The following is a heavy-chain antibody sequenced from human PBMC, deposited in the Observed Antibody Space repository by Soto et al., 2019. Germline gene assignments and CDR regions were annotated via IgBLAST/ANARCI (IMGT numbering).Heavy chain of an antibody. D-gene: IGHD3-22*01. CDR2: IYYSGST. V-gene: IGHV4-31*03. Sequence: PSETLSLTCTASGGSVSSGGYYWSWIRQHPGKGLEWIGYIYYSGSTYYNPSLESRVTISVDTSKNQFSLKLSSVTAADTAVYYCARVTVVVTTNWFDPWGQGTLVTVSS. J-gene: IGHJ5*02. CDR3: ARVTVVVTTNWFDP. CDR1: GGSVSSGGYY.